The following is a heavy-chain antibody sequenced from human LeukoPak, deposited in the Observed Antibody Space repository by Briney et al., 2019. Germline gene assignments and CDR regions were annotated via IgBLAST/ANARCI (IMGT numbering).Heavy chain of an antibody. CDR3: ARDQGIAAFDP. CDR1: GFTFSSYS. D-gene: IGHD6-13*01. CDR2: ISSSSSYI. Sequence: PGGSLRLSCAASGFTFSSYSMNWVRQAPGKGLEWVSSISSSSSYIYYADSVKGRFTISGDNAENSLYLQMNSLRAEDTAVYYCARDQGIAAFDPWGQGTLVTVSS. V-gene: IGHV3-21*01. J-gene: IGHJ5*02.